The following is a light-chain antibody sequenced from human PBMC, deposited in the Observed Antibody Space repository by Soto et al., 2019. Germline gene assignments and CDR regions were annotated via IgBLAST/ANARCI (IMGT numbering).Light chain of an antibody. J-gene: IGKJ1*01. CDR2: AAS. CDR3: QKYDNAPWT. V-gene: IGKV1-27*01. CDR1: QTISSW. Sequence: ESQMTQSPSTLSVSVGDRVTITCRASQTISSWLAWYQQKPGKVPKLLIYAASTLQSGVPSRFSGSGSGTDFTLTISSLQPEDVATYYCQKYDNAPWTFGQGTKVDI.